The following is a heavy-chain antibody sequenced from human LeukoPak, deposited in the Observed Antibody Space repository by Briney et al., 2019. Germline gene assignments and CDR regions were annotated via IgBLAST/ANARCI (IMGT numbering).Heavy chain of an antibody. Sequence: SETLSLTCTVSGGSISSYYWSWIRQPPGKGLEWIGYIYYSGSTNYNPSLKSRVTISVDTSKNQFSLKLSSVTAADTAVYYCARGRPVWYYYDSSGYYFDYWGQGTLVTVSS. V-gene: IGHV4-59*12. CDR3: ARGRPVWYYYDSSGYYFDY. D-gene: IGHD3-22*01. CDR1: GGSISSYY. J-gene: IGHJ4*02. CDR2: IYYSGST.